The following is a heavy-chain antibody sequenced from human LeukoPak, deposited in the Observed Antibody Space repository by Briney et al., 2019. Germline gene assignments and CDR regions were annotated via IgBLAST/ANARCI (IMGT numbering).Heavy chain of an antibody. V-gene: IGHV4-34*01. CDR2: INHSGST. CDR1: GGSFSGYY. J-gene: IGHJ3*02. Sequence: SETLSLTCAVYGGSFSGYYWSWIRQPPGKGLEWIGEINHSGSTNYNPSLKSRVTISVDTSKNQFSLKLSSVTAADTAVYYCARGLRIVHDASDIWGQGTMVTVSS. D-gene: IGHD3-22*01. CDR3: ARGLRIVHDASDI.